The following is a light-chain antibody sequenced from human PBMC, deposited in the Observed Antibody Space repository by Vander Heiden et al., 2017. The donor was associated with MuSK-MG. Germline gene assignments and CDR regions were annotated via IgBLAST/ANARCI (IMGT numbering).Light chain of an antibody. CDR2: SAS. CDR1: QTIASY. CDR3: QQSDTTPLT. Sequence: DIELTPSPSSLSATVGDRVPITCRASQTIASYLKLYQQKPGKPPKLLIFSASHLQSGVPSRFSGTRSGTDFTLTISSLQPEDFGSYFCQQSDTTPLTFGGGTKVEIK. J-gene: IGKJ4*01. V-gene: IGKV1-39*01.